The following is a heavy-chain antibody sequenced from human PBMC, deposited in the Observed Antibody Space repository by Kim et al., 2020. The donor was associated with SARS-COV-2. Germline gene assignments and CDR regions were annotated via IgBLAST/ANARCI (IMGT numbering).Heavy chain of an antibody. Sequence: YTESVKGRFTISRDKSKNILYLQMDSLRPEDSAVYYCAKDFLQWRGFFDSCGRGTLVTVSS. V-gene: IGHV3-30*10. J-gene: IGHJ4*02. CDR3: AKDFLQWRGFFDS. D-gene: IGHD3-3*01.